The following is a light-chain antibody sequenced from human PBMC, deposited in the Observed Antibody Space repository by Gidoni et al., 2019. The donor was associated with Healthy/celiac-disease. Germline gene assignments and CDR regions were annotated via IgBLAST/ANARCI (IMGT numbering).Light chain of an antibody. CDR2: AES. V-gene: IGKV1-39*01. CDR1: QSISGY. Sequence: DIQMTQSPSSRSASVGDRVTITCRASQSISGYLNWYQQIPGKAPKLLIYAESSLQSGVPSRFSGGGSGTDFTLTIISLQPEDFAIYYCQQNYSTPPTFGQGTKVEIK. CDR3: QQNYSTPPT. J-gene: IGKJ1*01.